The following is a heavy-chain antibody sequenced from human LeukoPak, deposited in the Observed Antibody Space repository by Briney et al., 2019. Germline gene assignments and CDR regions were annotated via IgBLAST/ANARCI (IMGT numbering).Heavy chain of an antibody. D-gene: IGHD5-12*01. CDR3: ARAYSGYDSPVY. V-gene: IGHV3-53*01. J-gene: IGHJ4*02. Sequence: ETLSLTCTVSGGSITITNYYWGWIRQPPGKGLEWVSVIYSGGSTYYADSVKGRFTISRDNSKNTLYLQMNSLRAEDTAVYYCARAYSGYDSPVYWGQGTLVTVSS. CDR2: IYSGGST. CDR1: GGSITITNYY.